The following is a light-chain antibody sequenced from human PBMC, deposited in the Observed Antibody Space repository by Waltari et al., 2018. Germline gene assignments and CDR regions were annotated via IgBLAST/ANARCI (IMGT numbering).Light chain of an antibody. CDR1: QSLVHSDGKTY. V-gene: IGKV2-30*02. CDR2: KVS. Sequence: DAVLTQSPLSLPVTLGQPASISCRSSQSLVHSDGKTYLSWFQQRPGRSPRRLIYKVSDRDSGVPDRFSGSGSGTDFTLKISRVEAEDIGVYYCMQGTHSWTFGQGTRMEIK. CDR3: MQGTHSWT. J-gene: IGKJ1*01.